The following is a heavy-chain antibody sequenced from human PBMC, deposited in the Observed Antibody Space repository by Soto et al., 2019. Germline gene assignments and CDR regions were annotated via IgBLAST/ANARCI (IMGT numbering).Heavy chain of an antibody. Sequence: PGASLILSSEVSGFHLIAYGMSLVRHALGKGMEWVANIKEDGNEKDYVDSVKGRFTIFRDNAKNSVYLQMNSLRAEDTAVYYCARDSDTGMEELDYWGQGT. D-gene: IGHD5-18*01. CDR2: IKEDGNEK. J-gene: IGHJ4*02. CDR3: ARDSDTGMEELDY. V-gene: IGHV3-7*01. CDR1: GFHLIAYG.